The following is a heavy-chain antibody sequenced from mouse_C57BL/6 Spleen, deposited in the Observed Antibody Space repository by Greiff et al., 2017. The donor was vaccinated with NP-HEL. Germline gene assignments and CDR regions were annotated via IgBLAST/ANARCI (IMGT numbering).Heavy chain of an antibody. CDR2: IYPGSGST. Sequence: VQLQQPGAELVKPGASVKMSCKASGYTFTSYWITWVKQRPGQGLEWIGDIYPGSGSTNYNEKFKSKATLTVDTSSSTAYMQLSSLTSEDSAVYYCAREGNDDDSMDYWGQGTSVTVSS. J-gene: IGHJ4*01. CDR1: GYTFTSYW. V-gene: IGHV1-55*01. CDR3: AREGNDDDSMDY. D-gene: IGHD2-4*01.